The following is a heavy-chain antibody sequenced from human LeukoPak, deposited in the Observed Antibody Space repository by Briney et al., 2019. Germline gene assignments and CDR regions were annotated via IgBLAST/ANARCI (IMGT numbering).Heavy chain of an antibody. D-gene: IGHD3-22*01. CDR3: ASAVYDSSGYYYDY. J-gene: IGHJ4*02. Sequence: ASVKVSCKASGYTFTGYYMHWVRQDPGQGLEWMGRINPNSGGTNYAQKFQGRVTMTRDTSISTAYMELSRLRSDDTAVYYCASAVYDSSGYYYDYWGQRTLVTVSS. V-gene: IGHV1-2*06. CDR1: GYTFTGYY. CDR2: INPNSGGT.